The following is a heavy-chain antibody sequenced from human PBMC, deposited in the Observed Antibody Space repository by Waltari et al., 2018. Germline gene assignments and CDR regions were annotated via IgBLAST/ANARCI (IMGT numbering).Heavy chain of an antibody. CDR3: ARALYSSSIVDY. Sequence: EVQLVESGGGLVQLGGSLRLSCAASGLTFRSYWMTWDRQAPGKGLEWVANIKQDGSEKYYVDSVKGRFTISRDNAKNSLYLQMNSLRAEDTAVYYCARALYSSSIVDYWGQGTLVTVSS. V-gene: IGHV3-7*01. D-gene: IGHD6-13*01. CDR1: GLTFRSYW. J-gene: IGHJ4*02. CDR2: IKQDGSEK.